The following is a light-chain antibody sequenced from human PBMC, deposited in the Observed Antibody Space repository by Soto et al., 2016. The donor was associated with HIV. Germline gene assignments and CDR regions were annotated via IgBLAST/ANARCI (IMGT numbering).Light chain of an antibody. CDR1: QGIRND. Sequence: AIRMTQSPSSLSASVGDRVTITCRASQGIRNDLGWYQQKPGKAPKLLIYAASSLQSGVPSRFSGSGSGTDFTLTISSLQPEDFATYYCQQYDDYPYTFGQGTKLEIK. V-gene: IGKV1-6*01. CDR3: QQYDDYPYT. J-gene: IGKJ2*01. CDR2: AAS.